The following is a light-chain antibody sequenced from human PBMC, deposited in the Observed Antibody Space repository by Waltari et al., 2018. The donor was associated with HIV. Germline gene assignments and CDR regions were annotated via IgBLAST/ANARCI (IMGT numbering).Light chain of an antibody. Sequence: DIQMTQSPSSLSASVGDRVTITCRASQSISSYLNWYQQKPGKAPKLLIYAASSLQSGVPSRFSGSGSGTDFTLTISSLLPEDFATYYCQQSYSTLYTFGQGTKVEI. CDR2: AAS. V-gene: IGKV1-39*01. CDR1: QSISSY. CDR3: QQSYSTLYT. J-gene: IGKJ2*01.